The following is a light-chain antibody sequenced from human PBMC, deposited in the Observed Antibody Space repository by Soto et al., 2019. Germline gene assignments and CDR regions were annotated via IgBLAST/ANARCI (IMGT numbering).Light chain of an antibody. J-gene: IGKJ2*01. Sequence: DIQLSQSPSSLSASVGDRITITCRARQSLGDYLNWYQQKPGMAPKLLIYRTSTVQSGIPSRFSGSGSGTQFTLTISGLRPEDFATYFCQQGQATPYTFGQGTILDIK. CDR2: RTS. CDR3: QQGQATPYT. V-gene: IGKV1-39*01. CDR1: QSLGDY.